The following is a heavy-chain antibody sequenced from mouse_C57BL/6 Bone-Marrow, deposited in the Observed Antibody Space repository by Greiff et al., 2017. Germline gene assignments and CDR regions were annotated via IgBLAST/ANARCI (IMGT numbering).Heavy chain of an antibody. CDR2: INPNYGTT. Sequence: VQLKESGPELVKPGASVKISCKASGYSFTDYNMNWVKQSNGKSLEWIGVINPNYGTTSYNQKFKGKATLTVDQSSSTAYMQLNSLTSEDSAVYYCARGLLREVWYFDVWGTGTTVTVSS. D-gene: IGHD2-3*01. V-gene: IGHV1-39*01. J-gene: IGHJ1*03. CDR3: ARGLLREVWYFDV. CDR1: GYSFTDYN.